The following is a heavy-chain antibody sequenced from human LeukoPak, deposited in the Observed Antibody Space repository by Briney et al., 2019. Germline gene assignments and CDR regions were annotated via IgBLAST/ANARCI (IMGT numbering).Heavy chain of an antibody. CDR3: ARGYGDNSGAFDI. Sequence: PSETLSLTCTVSGGSIMVAVYSWSWIRQPPGKGLEWIGYIYYSGRTYYNPSLKSRVTISLDRSKNQFSLKLSSVTAADTAVYFCARGYGDNSGAFDIWGQGTLVTVSS. D-gene: IGHD4-23*01. V-gene: IGHV4-30-2*01. CDR1: GGSIMVAVYS. J-gene: IGHJ3*02. CDR2: IYYSGRT.